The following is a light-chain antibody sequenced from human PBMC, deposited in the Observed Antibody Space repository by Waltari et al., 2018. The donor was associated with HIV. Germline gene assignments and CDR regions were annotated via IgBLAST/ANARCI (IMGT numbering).Light chain of an antibody. Sequence: QSVMTQPPSASGTPGQSVTISCSGSSSNIGNNPVTWYQQLPGTAPKLRIYTNNQRPSGVPDRFSGSRSGTSASLAISGLQSEDEADYYCAAWDDSLSGVVFGGGTKLTVL. CDR1: SSNIGNNP. CDR2: TNN. CDR3: AAWDDSLSGVV. J-gene: IGLJ2*01. V-gene: IGLV1-44*01.